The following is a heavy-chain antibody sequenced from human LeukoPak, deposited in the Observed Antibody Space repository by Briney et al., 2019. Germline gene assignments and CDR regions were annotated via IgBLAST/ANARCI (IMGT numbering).Heavy chain of an antibody. J-gene: IGHJ5*02. Sequence: SETLSLTCAVSGGSISSYYWNWIRQPPGKGLEWIGYIYYSGKSSYNPSLKSRVTISVDTSKNQFSLKLSSVTAADTAVYHCARGTNWLDPWGQGTLVTVSS. CDR1: GGSISSYY. CDR2: IYYSGKS. V-gene: IGHV4-59*08. D-gene: IGHD1-7*01. CDR3: ARGTNWLDP.